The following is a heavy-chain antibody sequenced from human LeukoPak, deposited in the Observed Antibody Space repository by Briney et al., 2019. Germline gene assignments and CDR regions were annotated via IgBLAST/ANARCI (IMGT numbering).Heavy chain of an antibody. CDR3: ARGPTVTTDY. D-gene: IGHD4-17*01. V-gene: IGHV4-59*01. CDR2: MYYSGST. CDR1: GASFNNYS. J-gene: IGHJ4*02. Sequence: SETLSLTCTVSGASFNNYSCHWIRQPPGKGLEWIGYMYYSGSTGYNPSLKSRVTMSLDTSKNQFSLNLSSVTAADTAVYYCARGPTVTTDYWGQGILVTVSS.